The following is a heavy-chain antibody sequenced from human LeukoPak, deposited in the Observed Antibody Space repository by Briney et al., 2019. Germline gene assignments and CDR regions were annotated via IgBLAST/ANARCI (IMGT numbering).Heavy chain of an antibody. CDR3: ARGSRKRWLLGPIFDY. CDR1: GGSFSGYY. CDR2: INHSGST. V-gene: IGHV4-34*01. J-gene: IGHJ4*02. D-gene: IGHD5-24*01. Sequence: SETLSLTCAVYGGSFSGYYWSWIRQPPGKGLEWIGEINHSGSTNYNPSLKSRVTISVDTSKNQFSLKLSSVTAADTAVYYCARGSRKRWLLGPIFDYWGQGTLVTVSS.